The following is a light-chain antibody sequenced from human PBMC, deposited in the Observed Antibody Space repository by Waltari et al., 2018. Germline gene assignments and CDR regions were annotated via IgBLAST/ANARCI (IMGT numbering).Light chain of an antibody. V-gene: IGKV3-15*01. CDR1: QSVGSN. CDR3: QQYYVNPPT. CDR2: GAS. Sequence: EIVMTQSPATLSVSPGERAALSCRVSQSVGSNLAWYQQKPGQAPRLLIFGASTRATGIPARFSGSGSGTEFTLTISSLQSEDFAVYYCQQYYVNPPTFGQGTKVEIK. J-gene: IGKJ1*01.